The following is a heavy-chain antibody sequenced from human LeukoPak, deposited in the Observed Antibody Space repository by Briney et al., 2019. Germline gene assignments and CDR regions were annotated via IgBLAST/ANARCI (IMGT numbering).Heavy chain of an antibody. J-gene: IGHJ4*02. CDR2: IKQDGSEK. V-gene: IGHV3-7*01. CDR3: ARHLSGVTGYTYGRGIDY. CDR1: GFTFSSYW. Sequence: GGSLRLSCAASGFTFSSYWMSWVRQAPGKGLEWVANIKQDGSEKYYVDSVKGRFTIARDNAKTSLYLHMNSLRAEDTAVYYCARHLSGVTGYTYGRGIDYWGQGTLVTVSS. D-gene: IGHD5-18*01.